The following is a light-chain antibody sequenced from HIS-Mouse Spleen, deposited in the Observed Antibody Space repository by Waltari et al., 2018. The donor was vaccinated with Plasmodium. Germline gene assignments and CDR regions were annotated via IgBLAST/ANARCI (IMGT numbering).Light chain of an antibody. Sequence: SYELTQPPSVSVSPGQTARITCSGDALPTKYAYWYQQKSGQAPVLVNYEDSKRPSGIPGRFSGSSSATMATLTISGAQVEDEADYYCYSTDSSGNHRVFGGGTKLTVL. CDR3: YSTDSSGNHRV. CDR2: EDS. CDR1: ALPTKY. J-gene: IGLJ3*02. V-gene: IGLV3-10*01.